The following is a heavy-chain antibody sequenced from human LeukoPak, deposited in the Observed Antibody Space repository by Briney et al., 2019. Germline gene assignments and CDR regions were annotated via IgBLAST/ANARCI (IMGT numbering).Heavy chain of an antibody. V-gene: IGHV4-34*01. CDR2: INHSGST. Sequence: PSETLSLTCAVYGGSFSGYYWSWIRQPPGKRLEWIGEINHSGSTNYNPSLKSRVTISVDTSKNQFSLKLSSVTAADTAVYYCARGEATVTFDYWGQGTLVTVSS. D-gene: IGHD4-11*01. CDR1: GGSFSGYY. J-gene: IGHJ4*02. CDR3: ARGEATVTFDY.